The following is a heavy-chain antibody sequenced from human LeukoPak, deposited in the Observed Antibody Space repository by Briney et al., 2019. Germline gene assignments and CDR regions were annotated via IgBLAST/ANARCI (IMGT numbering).Heavy chain of an antibody. V-gene: IGHV3-30*03. CDR2: ISYDGRNE. Sequence: PGGSLRLSCAASGFTFNTYGIHWVRQAPGKGLEWVAVISYDGRNEYYADSVKGRFTISRDNSENTLYLQMNSLRAEDTAVYYCARPLRHYYDSSGFDYWGQGTLVTVSS. D-gene: IGHD3-22*01. CDR3: ARPLRHYYDSSGFDY. CDR1: GFTFNTYG. J-gene: IGHJ4*02.